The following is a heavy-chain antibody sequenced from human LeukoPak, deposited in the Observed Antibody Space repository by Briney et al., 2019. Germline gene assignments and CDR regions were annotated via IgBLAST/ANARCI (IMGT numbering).Heavy chain of an antibody. CDR2: INPNSGGT. J-gene: IGHJ5*02. Sequence: ASVKVSSKASAYTFTGYYVHWVRQAPGQGLEWMGWINPNSGGTNYAQKFQGRVTMTRDTSISTAYMELSRLRSDDTAVYYCARGYCSGGSCYWFDPWGQGTLVTVSS. V-gene: IGHV1-2*02. CDR3: ARGYCSGGSCYWFDP. CDR1: AYTFTGYY. D-gene: IGHD2-15*01.